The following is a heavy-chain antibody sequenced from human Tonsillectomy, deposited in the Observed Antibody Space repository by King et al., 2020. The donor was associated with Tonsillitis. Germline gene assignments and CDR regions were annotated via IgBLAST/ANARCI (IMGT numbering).Heavy chain of an antibody. CDR1: GGTFSSYA. J-gene: IGHJ6*02. V-gene: IGHV1-69*01. D-gene: IGHD5-18*01. CDR2: IIPIFETA. CDR3: ARVWLDTAVGNDYDHYGMDV. Sequence: QLVQSGAEVKKPGSSVKVSCKASGGTFSSYAISWVRQAPGQGLDWLGGIIPIFETANIAQQFHGRFPNTADESTSTAYMELSSLRSEDTAVYYCARVWLDTAVGNDYDHYGMDVWGQGTTVTVSS.